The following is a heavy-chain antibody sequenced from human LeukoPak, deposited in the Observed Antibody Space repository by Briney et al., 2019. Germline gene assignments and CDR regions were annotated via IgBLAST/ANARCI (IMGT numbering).Heavy chain of an antibody. CDR2: INWNGGST. Sequence: PGGSLRLSCAASGFTFDDYGMSWVRQAPGKGLEWVSGINWNGGSTGYADSVKGRFTISRDNAKNSLYLQMNSLRAEDTAMYYCARDKEAGGIDAFDIWGQGTMVTVSS. V-gene: IGHV3-20*04. J-gene: IGHJ3*02. CDR3: ARDKEAGGIDAFDI. CDR1: GFTFDDYG. D-gene: IGHD1-26*01.